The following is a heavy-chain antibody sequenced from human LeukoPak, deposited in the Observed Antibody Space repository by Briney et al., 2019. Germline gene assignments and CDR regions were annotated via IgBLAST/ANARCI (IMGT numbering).Heavy chain of an antibody. J-gene: IGHJ4*02. CDR1: GFTLSSYA. CDR3: AKGPYYYGSGPFDY. Sequence: GGSLRLSCAASGFTLSSYAMSWVRQAPGKGLEWVSAISGSGGSTYYADSVKGRFTISRDNSKNTLYLQMNSLRAEDTAVYYCAKGPYYYGSGPFDYWGQGTLVTVPS. CDR2: ISGSGGST. D-gene: IGHD3-10*01. V-gene: IGHV3-23*01.